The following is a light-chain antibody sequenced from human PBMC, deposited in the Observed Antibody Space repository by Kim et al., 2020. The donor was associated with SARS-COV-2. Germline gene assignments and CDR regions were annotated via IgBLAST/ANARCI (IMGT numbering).Light chain of an antibody. J-gene: IGKJ2*01. Sequence: ASVGDRITNTCRASLTISTCFARYQQQPEEAPKLLLYLASTLESGVTSRFSGSGSGTEFPLTIDSLQPDDFATYSCQHYIRFPYTFGQGTKLEI. CDR3: QHYIRFPYT. CDR2: LAS. CDR1: LTISTC. V-gene: IGKV1-5*03.